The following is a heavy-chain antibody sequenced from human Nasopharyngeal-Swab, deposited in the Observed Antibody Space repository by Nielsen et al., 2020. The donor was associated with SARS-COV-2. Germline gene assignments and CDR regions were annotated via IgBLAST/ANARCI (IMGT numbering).Heavy chain of an antibody. CDR3: ATHYYDSSGYFQGDY. CDR2: IYYSGST. CDR1: GASISSSSYY. Sequence: GSLRLSCTVSGASISSSSYYWGWIRQPPGEGLEWIGSIYYSGSTYYNPSLKSRVTISVDTSKNQFSLKLSSVTAADTAVYYCATHYYDSSGYFQGDYRGQGNPV. J-gene: IGHJ4*01. V-gene: IGHV4-39*01. D-gene: IGHD3-22*01.